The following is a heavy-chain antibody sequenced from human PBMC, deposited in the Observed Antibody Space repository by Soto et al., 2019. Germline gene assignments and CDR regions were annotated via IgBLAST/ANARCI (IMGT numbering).Heavy chain of an antibody. CDR3: ARDLVVVPAADSSNWFDP. J-gene: IGHJ5*02. CDR2: ISAYNGNT. Sequence: ASVKVSCKASGYTFTSYGISWVRQAPGQGLEWMGWISAYNGNTNYAQKLQGRVTMTTDTSTSTAYMELRSLRSDDTAVYYCARDLVVVPAADSSNWFDPWGQGTLVTVSS. CDR1: GYTFTSYG. D-gene: IGHD2-2*01. V-gene: IGHV1-18*01.